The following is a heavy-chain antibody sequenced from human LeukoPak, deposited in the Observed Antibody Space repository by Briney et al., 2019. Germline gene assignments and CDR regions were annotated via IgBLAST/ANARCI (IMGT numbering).Heavy chain of an antibody. Sequence: SETLSLTCTVSGGSVSSGSYYWSWIRQPPGKGLEWIGYIYYSASTNYNPSLKSRVTISVDTSKNQFSLKLSSVTAADTAVYYCARGRVPAALYNWFDPWGQGTLVTVSS. J-gene: IGHJ5*02. CDR2: IYYSAST. V-gene: IGHV4-61*01. D-gene: IGHD2-2*01. CDR3: ARGRVPAALYNWFDP. CDR1: GGSVSSGSYY.